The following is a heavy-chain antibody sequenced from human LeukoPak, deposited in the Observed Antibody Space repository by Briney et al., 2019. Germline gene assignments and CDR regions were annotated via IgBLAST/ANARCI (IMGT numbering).Heavy chain of an antibody. D-gene: IGHD3-9*01. V-gene: IGHV1-18*01. CDR2: ISAYNGNT. CDR3: AKDYDILTGSQGNDAFDI. J-gene: IGHJ3*02. Sequence: ASVKVSCKASGYTFTSYGISWVRHAPGRGLEWMGWISAYNGNTNYAQKLQGRVTMTTDTSTSTAHMELRSLRSDDTAVYYCAKDYDILTGSQGNDAFDIWGQGTMVTVSS. CDR1: GYTFTSYG.